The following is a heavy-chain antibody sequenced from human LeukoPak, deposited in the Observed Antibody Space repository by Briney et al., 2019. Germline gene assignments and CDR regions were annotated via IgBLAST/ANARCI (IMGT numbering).Heavy chain of an antibody. CDR1: GFTFSRYD. Sequence: GGALRLSCAASGFTFSRYDMHWVRQATGKGLEWVSAIGTAGDTYYPGSVKGRFTISRENAKNSLYLQMNSLRAGDTAVYYCARAAYSSGWHAFDIWGQGTMVTVSS. CDR2: IGTAGDT. V-gene: IGHV3-13*01. J-gene: IGHJ3*02. D-gene: IGHD6-19*01. CDR3: ARAAYSSGWHAFDI.